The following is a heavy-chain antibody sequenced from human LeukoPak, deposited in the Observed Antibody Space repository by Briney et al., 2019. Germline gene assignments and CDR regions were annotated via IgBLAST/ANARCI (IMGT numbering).Heavy chain of an antibody. CDR3: AKGHVPDSYGYVDY. V-gene: IGHV3-9*01. Sequence: GGSLRLSCAASGFTFSSYSMNWVRQAPGKGLEWVSGISWNSGSIGYADSVKGRFTISRDNAKNSLYLQMNSLRAEDTALYYCAKGHVPDSYGYVDYWGQGTLVTVSS. J-gene: IGHJ4*02. CDR1: GFTFSSYS. D-gene: IGHD5-18*01. CDR2: ISWNSGSI.